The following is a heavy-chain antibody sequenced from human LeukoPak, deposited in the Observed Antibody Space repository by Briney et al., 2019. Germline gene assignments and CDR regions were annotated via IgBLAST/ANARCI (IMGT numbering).Heavy chain of an antibody. Sequence: GGAVRLSCASCGFIFRSYAMRGVRQARGRGREGVSAISCSGCSKYYADSLKGRFTISRDNAKNTLYLQMNSLRAEDTAVYYCAKVLTVLRYFDWLFREYYFDYWGQGTLVTVSS. J-gene: IGHJ4*02. CDR3: AKVLTVLRYFDWLFREYYFDY. CDR1: GFIFRSYA. CDR2: ISCSGCSK. V-gene: IGHV3-23*01. D-gene: IGHD3-9*01.